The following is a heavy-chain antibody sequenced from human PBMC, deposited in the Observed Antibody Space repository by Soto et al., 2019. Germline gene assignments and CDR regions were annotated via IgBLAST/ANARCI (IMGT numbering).Heavy chain of an antibody. D-gene: IGHD3-22*01. CDR1: GFTVSSNY. CDR2: IYSGGST. CDR3: ARDRTDSSGYFMAFDI. V-gene: IGHV3-53*01. Sequence: GGSLRLSCAASGFTVSSNYMSWVRQAPGKGLEWVSVIYSGGSTYYADSVKGRFTISRDNSKNTLYLQMNSLRAEDTAVYYCARDRTDSSGYFMAFDICGKGPMRTVS. J-gene: IGHJ3*02.